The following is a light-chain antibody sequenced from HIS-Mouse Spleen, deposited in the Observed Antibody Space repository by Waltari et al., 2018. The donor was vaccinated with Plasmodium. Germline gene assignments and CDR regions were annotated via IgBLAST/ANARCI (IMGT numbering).Light chain of an antibody. Sequence: SYELTQPPSVSVSPGQTARITCSGDALPKKYAYWYPQKSGQAPVLVIYEDSKRPSGIPERFSGASSGTMATLTISGAQVEDEADYSCYSTDSSGNHRVFGGGTKLTVL. CDR3: YSTDSSGNHRV. J-gene: IGLJ3*02. V-gene: IGLV3-10*01. CDR2: EDS. CDR1: ALPKKY.